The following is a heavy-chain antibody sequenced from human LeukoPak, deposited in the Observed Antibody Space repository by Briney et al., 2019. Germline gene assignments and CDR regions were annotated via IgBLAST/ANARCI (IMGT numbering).Heavy chain of an antibody. Sequence: PGGSLRLSCAASGFTVSSNYMSWVRQAPGKGLEWVSVIYSDGSTYYADSVKGRFTISRDNSKNTLYLQMNNLRAEDTAVYFCVSSEVAVITTAEYFQHWGQGTLVTVSS. CDR2: IYSDGST. CDR3: VSSEVAVITTAEYFQH. J-gene: IGHJ1*01. CDR1: GFTVSSNY. D-gene: IGHD3-22*01. V-gene: IGHV3-66*01.